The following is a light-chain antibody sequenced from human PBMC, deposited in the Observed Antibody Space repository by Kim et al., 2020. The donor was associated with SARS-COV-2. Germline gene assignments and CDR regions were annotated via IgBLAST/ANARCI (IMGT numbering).Light chain of an antibody. CDR2: GAF. V-gene: IGKV3-15*01. CDR1: QSVNNN. Sequence: RSVAPGERATPSCRASQSVNNNLAWYQQKPGQAPRLLIHGAFTRATGIPARFSGSGSGTEFTLTISSLQSEDFAVYYCQQYYIWYTFGQGTKLEI. CDR3: QQYYIWYT. J-gene: IGKJ2*01.